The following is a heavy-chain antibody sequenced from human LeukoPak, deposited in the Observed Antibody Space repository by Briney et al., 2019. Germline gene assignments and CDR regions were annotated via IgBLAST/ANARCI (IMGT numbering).Heavy chain of an antibody. CDR1: GFTFSSYA. CDR2: ISGSGGST. CDR3: AKPLVGATVGNAFDI. Sequence: GGSLRLSCAASGFTFSSYAMSWVRQAPGKGLEWVSAISGSGGSTYYADSVKGRFTISRDNSKNSLYLQMNSLRTEDTALYYCAKPLVGATVGNAFDIWGQGTMVTVSS. D-gene: IGHD1-26*01. J-gene: IGHJ3*02. V-gene: IGHV3-23*01.